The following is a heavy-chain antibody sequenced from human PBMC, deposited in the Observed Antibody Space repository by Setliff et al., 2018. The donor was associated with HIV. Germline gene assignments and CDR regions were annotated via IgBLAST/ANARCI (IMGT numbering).Heavy chain of an antibody. V-gene: IGHV4-39*01. CDR1: GDSVSGPNYN. D-gene: IGHD6-13*01. CDR3: TGPAMAAAGPLEYYYYYGMDV. CDR2: ISFRGST. J-gene: IGHJ6*02. Sequence: SETLSLTCAVSGDSVSGPNYNWGWIRQPPGKGLEWIGTISFRGSTSYSPSLKSRVTISLDTSKSQFSLNLNSVTAADAAVYYCTGPAMAAAGPLEYYYYYGMDVWGQGTTVTVSS.